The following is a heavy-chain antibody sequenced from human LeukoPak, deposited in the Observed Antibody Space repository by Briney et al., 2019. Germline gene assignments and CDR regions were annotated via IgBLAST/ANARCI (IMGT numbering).Heavy chain of an antibody. J-gene: IGHJ3*02. Sequence: GGSLRLSCAASGLTFSKYSMTWVRQAPGKGLEWVSFIDTSSTTMYYTDSVKGRFTISRDNSKNTLYLQMNSLRAEDTAVYYCARDSYSSSWPDAFDIWGQGTMVTVSS. V-gene: IGHV3-48*01. CDR1: GLTFSKYS. CDR3: ARDSYSSSWPDAFDI. CDR2: IDTSSTTM. D-gene: IGHD6-13*01.